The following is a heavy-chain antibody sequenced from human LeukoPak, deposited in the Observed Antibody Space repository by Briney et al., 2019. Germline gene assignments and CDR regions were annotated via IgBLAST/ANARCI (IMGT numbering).Heavy chain of an antibody. V-gene: IGHV4-34*01. D-gene: IGHD3-10*01. Sequence: SETLSLTCAFYGGSFSGYYWSWIRQPPGKGLERIGEINHSGSTNYNPSLKSRVTISVDTSKNQFSLKLSSVTAADTAVYYCARGPYGSGSYYRKVVAYYFDYWGQGTLVTVSS. CDR1: GGSFSGYY. J-gene: IGHJ4*02. CDR2: INHSGST. CDR3: ARGPYGSGSYYRKVVAYYFDY.